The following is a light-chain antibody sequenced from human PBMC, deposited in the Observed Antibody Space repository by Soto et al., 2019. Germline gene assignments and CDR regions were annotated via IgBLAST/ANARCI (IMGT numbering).Light chain of an antibody. J-gene: IGKJ1*01. CDR3: QQYYSYPWT. CDR1: QSISSW. CDR2: KAS. Sequence: DIQMTQAPSTLSASVGDRGTITCRASQSISSWLAWYQQKPGKAPKGLIYKASTLESGAPSRFSGSGSGTEFTLTISSLQPDDFATYYCQQYYSYPWTFGQGTNVETK. V-gene: IGKV1-5*03.